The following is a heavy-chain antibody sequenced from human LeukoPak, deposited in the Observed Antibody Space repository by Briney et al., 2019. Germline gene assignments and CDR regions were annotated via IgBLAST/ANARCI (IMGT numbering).Heavy chain of an antibody. CDR2: INPNSGGT. D-gene: IGHD2-2*01. J-gene: IGHJ6*02. CDR1: GYTFTGYY. Sequence: ASVKVSCKASGYTFTGYYMHWVRQAPGQGLEWMGWINPNSGGTNYAQKFQGWVTMTRDTSISTAYMELSRLRSDDTAVYYCARDSVVVPAATLRHYYYYYGMDVWGQGTTVTVSS. CDR3: ARDSVVVPAATLRHYYYYYGMDV. V-gene: IGHV1-2*04.